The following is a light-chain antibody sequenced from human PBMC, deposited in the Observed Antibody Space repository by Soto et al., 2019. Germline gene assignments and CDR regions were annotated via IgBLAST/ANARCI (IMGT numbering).Light chain of an antibody. Sequence: QSALTQPASVSGSPGQSITISCSGTNSDIGAYDYVSWYQQHPGKPPKLIIYEVTDRPSGVSNRFSGSKSGNTASLTISGLQAEDEAEYYCSSYTNINTRACVFGTGTKLTVL. CDR2: EVT. V-gene: IGLV2-14*01. CDR3: SSYTNINTRACV. CDR1: NSDIGAYDY. J-gene: IGLJ1*01.